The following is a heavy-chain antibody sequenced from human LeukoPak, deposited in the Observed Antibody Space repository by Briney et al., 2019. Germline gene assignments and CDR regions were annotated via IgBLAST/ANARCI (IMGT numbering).Heavy chain of an antibody. CDR3: AKGKNTGSYLSHVDY. J-gene: IGHJ4*02. Sequence: GGSLRLSCAASGFTFDDYATHWVRHAPGKGLEWVSLITWDGGSTYYADSVKGRFTISRDNSKNSLYLQMNSLRTEDTALYYCAKGKNTGSYLSHVDYWGQGTLVTVSS. D-gene: IGHD3-10*01. CDR1: GFTFDDYA. CDR2: ITWDGGST. V-gene: IGHV3-43*01.